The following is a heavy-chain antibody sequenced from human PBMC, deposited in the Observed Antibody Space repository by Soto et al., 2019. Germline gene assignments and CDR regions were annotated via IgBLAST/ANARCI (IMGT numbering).Heavy chain of an antibody. CDR1: GYSISSGYY. CDR2: IYHSGST. CDR3: ARDLWDTAMVMDV. J-gene: IGHJ6*02. V-gene: IGHV4-38-2*02. Sequence: PSETLSLTCAVSGYSISSGYYWGWIRQPPGKGLEWIGSIYHSGSTYYNPSLKSRVTISVDTSKNQFSLKLSSVTAAGTAVYYCARDLWDTAMVMDVWGQGTKVTVSS. D-gene: IGHD5-18*01.